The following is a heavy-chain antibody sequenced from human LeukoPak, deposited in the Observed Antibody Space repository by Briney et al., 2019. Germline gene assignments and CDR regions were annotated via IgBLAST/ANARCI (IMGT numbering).Heavy chain of an antibody. J-gene: IGHJ3*02. CDR2: INPNSGGT. V-gene: IGHV1-2*04. CDR3: ARDRQSGDAFDI. Sequence: ASVKVSCKASRYTFTRYYMHWVRQAPGQGLEWIGWINPNSGGTNYAQKFQGWVTMTRDTSISTAYMELRRLRSDETSVYYCARDRQSGDAFDIWGQGTMVTVSS. CDR1: RYTFTRYY.